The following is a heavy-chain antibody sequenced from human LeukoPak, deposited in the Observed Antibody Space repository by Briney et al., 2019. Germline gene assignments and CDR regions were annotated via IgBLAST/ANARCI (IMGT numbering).Heavy chain of an antibody. D-gene: IGHD2-2*02. J-gene: IGHJ3*02. CDR1: GFTFSSYS. V-gene: IGHV3-21*01. CDR3: ARAGVVVPAAIAGGAFDI. Sequence: GGSLRLSCAASGFTFSSYSMNWVRQAPGKGLEWVSSISSSSSYIYYADSVKGRFTISRDNAKSSLYLQMNSLRAEDTAVYYCARAGVVVPAAIAGGAFDIWGQGTMVTVSS. CDR2: ISSSSSYI.